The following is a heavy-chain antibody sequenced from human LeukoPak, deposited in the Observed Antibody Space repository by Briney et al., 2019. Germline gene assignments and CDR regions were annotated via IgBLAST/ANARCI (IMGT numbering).Heavy chain of an antibody. CDR1: GFTFSSYE. J-gene: IGHJ4*02. CDR3: ARDSAFDY. Sequence: GGSLRLPCAASGFTFSSYEMNWVRQAPGKGLEWVSYITGTGSRIYYADSVKGRFTISRDSAKNSLYLQMNSLRAEDTAVYYCARDSAFDYWGQGTLVTVSS. V-gene: IGHV3-48*03. CDR2: ITGTGSRI. D-gene: IGHD6-25*01.